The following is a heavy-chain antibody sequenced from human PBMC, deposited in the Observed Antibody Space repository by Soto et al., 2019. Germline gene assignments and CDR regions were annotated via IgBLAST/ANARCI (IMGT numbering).Heavy chain of an antibody. Sequence: VGSLILSCAVSGFTFSSYAMHWVRPAPGKGLEWVAVISYDGSNKYYADSVKGRFTISRDNSKNTLYLQMNSLRAEDTAVYYCARGSGSPNGMDVWGQGTTVNVSS. V-gene: IGHV3-30-3*01. CDR1: GFTFSSYA. D-gene: IGHD1-26*01. J-gene: IGHJ6*02. CDR3: ARGSGSPNGMDV. CDR2: ISYDGSNK.